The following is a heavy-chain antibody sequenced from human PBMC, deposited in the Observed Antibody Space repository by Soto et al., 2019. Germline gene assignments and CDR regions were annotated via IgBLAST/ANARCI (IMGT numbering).Heavy chain of an antibody. CDR1: GYSFNIFS. D-gene: IGHD3-22*01. Sequence: PGESLRLSCAVSGYSFNIFSMNWVRQAPGQGLEWVSGISGGGGSTYYADPEKGRFTISRDNSNNPLYLHMNSLRAEDFAFYYCAKDPRSYDSSAQFDSWGQGTLVTVSS. CDR2: ISGGGGST. CDR3: AKDPRSYDSSAQFDS. J-gene: IGHJ4*02. V-gene: IGHV3-23*01.